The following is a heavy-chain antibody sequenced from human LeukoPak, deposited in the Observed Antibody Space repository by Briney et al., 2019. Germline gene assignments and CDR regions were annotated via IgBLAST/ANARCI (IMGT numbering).Heavy chain of an antibody. Sequence: GASVKVSSKASGGTFSSYAISWVRQAPGQGLEWMGMIYPRDGSTSYAQKFQGRVTVTKDTSTSTVHMELSGLRSGDTAVYYCARDQEGFDYWGQGTLVTVSS. V-gene: IGHV1-46*01. CDR3: ARDQEGFDY. J-gene: IGHJ4*02. CDR1: GGTFSSYA. CDR2: IYPRDGST.